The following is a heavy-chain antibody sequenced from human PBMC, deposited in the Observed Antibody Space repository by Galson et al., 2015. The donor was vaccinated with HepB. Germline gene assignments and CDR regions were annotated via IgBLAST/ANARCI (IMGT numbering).Heavy chain of an antibody. Sequence: SLRLSCAASGFTFSSYGMHWVRQAPGKGLEWVAVIWYDGSNKYYADSVKGRFTISRDNSKNTLYMQMNSLRAEDTAVYYCARSPSRRGLINTYNWFDPWGQGTLVTVSS. CDR3: ARSPSRRGLINTYNWFDP. D-gene: IGHD3-16*01. CDR1: GFTFSSYG. CDR2: IWYDGSNK. J-gene: IGHJ5*02. V-gene: IGHV3-33*08.